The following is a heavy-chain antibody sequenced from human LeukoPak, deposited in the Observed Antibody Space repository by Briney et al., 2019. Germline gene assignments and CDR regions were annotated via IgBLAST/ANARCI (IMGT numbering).Heavy chain of an antibody. V-gene: IGHV4-39*07. Sequence: PSETLSLTCTVSGGSISSGSYYWTWIRQPPGKGLEWIGSIYYSGSTYYNPSLKSRVTISVDTSKNQFSLKLSSVTAADTAVYYCARAQDIYDSSGYYYEYYYYYMDVWGKGTTVTVSS. CDR1: GGSISSGSYY. CDR3: ARAQDIYDSSGYYYEYYYYYMDV. CDR2: IYYSGST. J-gene: IGHJ6*03. D-gene: IGHD3-22*01.